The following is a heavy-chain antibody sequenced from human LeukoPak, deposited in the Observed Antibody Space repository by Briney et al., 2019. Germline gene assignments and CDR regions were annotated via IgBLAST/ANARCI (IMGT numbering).Heavy chain of an antibody. CDR2: ISWNSGSI. CDR3: AKDMSYDRSGGMVD. Sequence: GGSRRLSCVASGFTFDDYAMHWVRQAPGKGLEWVSGISWNSGSIGYGDSVKGRFTISRDNAKNSLYLQMNSLRAEDMALYYCAKDMSYDRSGGMVDWGQGTLVTVSS. V-gene: IGHV3-9*03. J-gene: IGHJ4*02. CDR1: GFTFDDYA. D-gene: IGHD3-22*01.